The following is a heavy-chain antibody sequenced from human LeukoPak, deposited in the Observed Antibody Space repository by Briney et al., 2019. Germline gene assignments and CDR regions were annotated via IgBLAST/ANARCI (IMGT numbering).Heavy chain of an antibody. CDR2: FDPEDGET. D-gene: IGHD2-15*01. CDR1: GYTLTELS. Sequence: ASVNVSCEVSGYTLTELSMHWVRQAPGKGLEWMGGFDPEDGETIYAQKFEGRVTMAEDTSTDAAYMELSSLRSEDTAVYYCATASPRVVAAIPFDYWGQGTLVTVSS. V-gene: IGHV1-24*01. CDR3: ATASPRVVAAIPFDY. J-gene: IGHJ4*02.